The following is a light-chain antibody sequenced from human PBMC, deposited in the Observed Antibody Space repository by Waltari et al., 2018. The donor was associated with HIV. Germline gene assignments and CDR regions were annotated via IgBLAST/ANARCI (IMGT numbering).Light chain of an antibody. J-gene: IGLJ2*01. V-gene: IGLV2-14*01. CDR2: DVT. CDR3: TSYARGTTLV. Sequence: QSALTQPVSVSGSPGQSITISCTGTASDIGGYNYVSCYQQHPGKAPKLMIFDVTNRPSGVSDRFAGSKSGNTASLTFTGLQAEDEADYYCTSYARGTTLVLVGGTKLTVL. CDR1: ASDIGGYNY.